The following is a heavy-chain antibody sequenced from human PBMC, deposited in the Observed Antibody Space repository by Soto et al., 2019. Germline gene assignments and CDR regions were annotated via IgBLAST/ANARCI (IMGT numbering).Heavy chain of an antibody. CDR1: GYTFTRYG. J-gene: IGHJ6*02. D-gene: IGHD2-8*01. CDR3: AKNGQPPYYYYGLDV. V-gene: IGHV1-18*01. Sequence: QGHLVQSGAEVKKPGTSVKVSCKASGYTFTRYGISWVRQAPGQGLEWMGWISGYNGDTNYAQNLQRSITXXIDTSTSTAYMELMSLTSDDTAVYYCAKNGQPPYYYYGLDVWGQGTTVTVSS. CDR2: ISGYNGDT.